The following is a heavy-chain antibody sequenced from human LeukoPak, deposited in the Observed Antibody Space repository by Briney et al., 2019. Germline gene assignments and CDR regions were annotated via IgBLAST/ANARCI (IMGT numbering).Heavy chain of an antibody. CDR1: GGTFSSYA. Sequence: ASVKVSCKASGGTFSSYAISWVRQAPGQGLEWMGGIIPIFGTANYAQKFQGRVTITPDESTSTAYMERSSLRSEDTAVYYCARAPPYYDSSGYFLHFDYWGQGTLVTVSS. D-gene: IGHD3-22*01. J-gene: IGHJ4*02. V-gene: IGHV1-69*13. CDR3: ARAPPYYDSSGYFLHFDY. CDR2: IIPIFGTA.